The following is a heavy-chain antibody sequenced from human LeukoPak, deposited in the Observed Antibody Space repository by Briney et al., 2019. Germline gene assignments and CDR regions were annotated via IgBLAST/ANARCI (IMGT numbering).Heavy chain of an antibody. D-gene: IGHD2-21*02. J-gene: IGHJ4*02. CDR2: FDPEDCET. CDR1: GYTLTELS. V-gene: IGHV1-24*01. Sequence: GSVKVSCKVSGYTLTELSMHWVRQAPGKGLEWMGGFDPEDCETIYAQKLQDRVTMTEDTSTDTAYLELSSLRSEDTAVYYCATKEVVTAMGMDYWGQGTLVTVSS. CDR3: ATKEVVTAMGMDY.